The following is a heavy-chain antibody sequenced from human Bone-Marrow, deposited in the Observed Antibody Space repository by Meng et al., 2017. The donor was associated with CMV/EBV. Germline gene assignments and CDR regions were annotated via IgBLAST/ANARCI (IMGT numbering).Heavy chain of an antibody. CDR3: ARSRLWFGELLPLGY. D-gene: IGHD3-10*01. J-gene: IGHJ4*02. CDR1: GGSISSGGYY. CDR2: IYYSGST. Sequence: SETLSLTCTVSGGSISSGGYYWSWIRQHPGKGLEWIGYIYYSGSTYYNPFLKSRVTISVDTSKNQFSLKLSSVTAADTAVYYCARSRLWFGELLPLGYWGQGTLVTVSS. V-gene: IGHV4-61*08.